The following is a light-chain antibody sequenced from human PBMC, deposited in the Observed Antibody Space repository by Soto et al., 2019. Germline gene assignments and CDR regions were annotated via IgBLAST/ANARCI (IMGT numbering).Light chain of an antibody. CDR2: NTN. CDR3: VLYIGSGIVV. J-gene: IGLJ2*01. Sequence: QAVVTQEPSFSVSPGRTVTLTCGLSSGSVAASNYPSWYQQTPGQAPRTLIYNTNIRSAGVPDRFSGAILGNTAALTITGAQAEDESDYYCVLYIGSGIVVFGGGTKVTVL. V-gene: IGLV8-61*01. CDR1: SGSVAASNY.